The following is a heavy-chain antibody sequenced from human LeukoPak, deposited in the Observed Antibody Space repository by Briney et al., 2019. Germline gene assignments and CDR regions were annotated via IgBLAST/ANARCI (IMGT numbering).Heavy chain of an antibody. J-gene: IGHJ4*02. CDR3: ARGSAKSGKKPIDY. V-gene: IGHV3-74*01. CDR1: GFTFSSYA. CDR2: INSDGSST. Sequence: PGGSLRLSCAASGFTFSSYAMHWVRQAPGKGLNWVSRINSDGSSTSYADSVKGRFTISRDNAKNTLYLQMNSLRAEDTAVYYCARGSAKSGKKPIDYWGQGTLVTVSS. D-gene: IGHD3-3*01.